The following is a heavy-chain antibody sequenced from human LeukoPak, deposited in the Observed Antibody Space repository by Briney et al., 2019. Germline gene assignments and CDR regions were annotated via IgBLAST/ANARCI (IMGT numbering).Heavy chain of an antibody. CDR1: GGSISSYY. J-gene: IGHJ6*03. Sequence: TPSETLSLTCTVSGGSISSYYWSWIRQPPGKGLEWIGYIYYSGSTNYNPSLKSRVTISVDTSKNQFSLKLSSVTAADTAVYYCARVPSITIFGVAPYYMDVWGKGTTVTVSS. V-gene: IGHV4-59*01. CDR2: IYYSGST. D-gene: IGHD3-3*01. CDR3: ARVPSITIFGVAPYYMDV.